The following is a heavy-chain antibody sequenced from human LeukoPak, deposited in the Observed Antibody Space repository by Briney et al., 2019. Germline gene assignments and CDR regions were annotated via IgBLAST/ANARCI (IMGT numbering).Heavy chain of an antibody. D-gene: IGHD3-3*01. CDR2: ISSSSIHI. Sequence: PGGSLRLSCVASGFIFSSYSVNWVRQAPGKGLEWVSSISSSSIHISYADSVTGRFTISRDNAKNSLYLQMNSLRAEDTADYYCARGNDFWSGYYWVNFDYWGQGTLVTVSS. CDR3: ARGNDFWSGYYWVNFDY. CDR1: GFIFSSYS. J-gene: IGHJ4*02. V-gene: IGHV3-21*01.